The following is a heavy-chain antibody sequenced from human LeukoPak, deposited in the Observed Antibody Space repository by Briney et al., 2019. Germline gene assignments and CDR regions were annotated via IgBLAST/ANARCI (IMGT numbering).Heavy chain of an antibody. D-gene: IGHD3-3*01. CDR3: AHSTYYDFWSGSINWFDP. CDR1: GFSLSTSGVG. CDR2: IYWNDDK. J-gene: IGHJ5*02. V-gene: IGHV2-5*01. Sequence: SGPTLVKPTQTLTLTCTFSGFSLSTSGVGVGWIRQPPGKALEWLALIYWNDDKRYSPSLKSRLTITKDTSKNQVVLTMTNVDPVDTATYYCAHSTYYDFWSGSINWFDPWGQGTLVTVSS.